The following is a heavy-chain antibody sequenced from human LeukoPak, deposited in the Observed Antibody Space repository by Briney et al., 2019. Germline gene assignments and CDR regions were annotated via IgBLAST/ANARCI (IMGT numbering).Heavy chain of an antibody. D-gene: IGHD4-17*01. V-gene: IGHV3-11*01. Sequence: GGSLRLSCTASGFTFSNHYMSWFRLSPGKGLEWLSYITSSGSITDYADSVKGRFTISRDNAKNTMFLQMNSLRPEDTAVYYCARDPDYGDPEWGQGTLVTVSS. CDR1: GFTFSNHY. CDR2: ITSSGSIT. J-gene: IGHJ4*02. CDR3: ARDPDYGDPE.